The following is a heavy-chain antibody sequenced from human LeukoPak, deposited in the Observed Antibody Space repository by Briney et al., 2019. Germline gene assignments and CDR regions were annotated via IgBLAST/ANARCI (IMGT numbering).Heavy chain of an antibody. CDR3: AKDLKPGALDY. Sequence: RGSRRLSCAASGFAFSNYVMAWVRQAPGRGLEWVACISVLTRNTYYPDSVQGRFIISRDDSKSKLYLQLNSLRVEDTAIYYCAKDLKPGALDYWGQGTLVTVSS. J-gene: IGHJ4*02. CDR2: ISVLTRNT. D-gene: IGHD3-10*01. CDR1: GFAFSNYV. V-gene: IGHV3-23*01.